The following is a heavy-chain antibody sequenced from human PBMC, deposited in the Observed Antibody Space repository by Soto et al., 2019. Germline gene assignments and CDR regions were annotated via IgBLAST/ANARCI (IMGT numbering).Heavy chain of an antibody. D-gene: IGHD2-21*02. V-gene: IGHV3-11*06. CDR1: GFTFSDYY. CDR2: ISSSSSYT. J-gene: IGHJ5*02. Sequence: XGSLRLSCAAAGFTFSDYYMSWIRQAPGRGLEWVSYISSSSSYTNYADSVKGRFTISRDNAKNSLYLQMNSLRAEDTAVYYCARVGYCGGDCYPNWFDHWGQGTLVTVSS. CDR3: ARVGYCGGDCYPNWFDH.